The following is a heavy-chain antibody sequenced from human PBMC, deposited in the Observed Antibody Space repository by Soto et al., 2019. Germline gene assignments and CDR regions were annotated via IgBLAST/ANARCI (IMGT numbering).Heavy chain of an antibody. CDR3: AREYCTNGVCYTFWFDP. V-gene: IGHV4-34*01. J-gene: IGHJ5*02. CDR1: GGSFSGYY. CDR2: INHSGST. D-gene: IGHD2-8*01. Sequence: SETLSLTCAVYGGSFSGYYWSWIRQPPGKGLEWIGEINHSGSTNYNPSLKSRVTISVDTSKNQFSLKLSSVTAADTAVYYCAREYCTNGVCYTFWFDPWGQGTLVTISS.